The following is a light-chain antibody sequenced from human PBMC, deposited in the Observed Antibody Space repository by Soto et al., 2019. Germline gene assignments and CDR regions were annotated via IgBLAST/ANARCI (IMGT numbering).Light chain of an antibody. Sequence: IQMTHSPSCLSGSVGERATITCRASQAIRHDLGWYQQKQGKAPKLLIYAASTLEYVVPSRFIGSGSGTDFTLTIRSLQPEDSATYSCTQDYTAHRTFGQGTKVEIX. CDR2: AAS. CDR3: TQDYTAHRT. J-gene: IGKJ1*01. CDR1: QAIRHD. V-gene: IGKV1-6*01.